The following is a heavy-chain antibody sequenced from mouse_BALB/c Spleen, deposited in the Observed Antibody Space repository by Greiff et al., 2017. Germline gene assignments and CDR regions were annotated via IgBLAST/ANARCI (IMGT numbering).Heavy chain of an antibody. Sequence: EVKLMESGPGLVKPSQSLSLTCSVTGYSITSGYYWNWIRQFPGNKLEWMGYISYDGSNNYNPSLKNRISITRDTSKNQFFLKLNSVTTEDTATYYCARDLTVDDYWGQGTTLTVSS. CDR3: ARDLTVDDY. D-gene: IGHD4-1*01. CDR2: ISYDGSN. CDR1: GYSITSGYY. J-gene: IGHJ2*01. V-gene: IGHV3-6*02.